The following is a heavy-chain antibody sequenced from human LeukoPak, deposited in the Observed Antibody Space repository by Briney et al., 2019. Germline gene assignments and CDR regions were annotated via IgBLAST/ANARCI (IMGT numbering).Heavy chain of an antibody. CDR2: ISDGGGAT. CDR3: VKAIGRDVPAASRWFDP. Sequence: GGSLRLSCAASGFTFNNYAMSWVRQAPGKGLEWVSTISDGGGATYYADSVKGRFTISRDNSRNTLYLQMNSLRAEDTALYYCVKAIGRDVPAASRWFDPWGQGTLVTVSS. J-gene: IGHJ5*02. D-gene: IGHD2-2*01. V-gene: IGHV3-23*01. CDR1: GFTFNNYA.